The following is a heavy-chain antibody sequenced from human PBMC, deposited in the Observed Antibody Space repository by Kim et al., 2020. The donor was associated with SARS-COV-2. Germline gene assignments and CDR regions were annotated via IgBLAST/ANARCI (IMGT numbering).Heavy chain of an antibody. J-gene: IGHJ4*02. CDR2: INHSGST. CDR3: ARGLKTGAPATYYFDY. D-gene: IGHD7-27*01. Sequence: SETLSLTCAVYGGSFSGYYWSWIRQPPGKGLEWIGEINHSGSTNYNPSLKSRVTISVDTSKNQFSLKLSSVTAADTAVYYCARGLKTGAPATYYFDYWGQGTLVTVSS. CDR1: GGSFSGYY. V-gene: IGHV4-34*01.